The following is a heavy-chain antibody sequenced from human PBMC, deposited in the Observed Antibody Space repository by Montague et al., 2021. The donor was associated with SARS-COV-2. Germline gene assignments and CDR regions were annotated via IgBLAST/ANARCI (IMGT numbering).Heavy chain of an antibody. Sequence: SLRLSCAASGFTFSSYAMSWVRQAPGKGLEWVSVISGSGDSTYYADSVKGRFTISRDNSKGTLYLQMNSLRAEDTAVYYCAKNFYVTAAGGGYFDYWGQGTLVTVSS. CDR2: ISGSGDST. CDR3: AKNFYVTAAGGGYFDY. J-gene: IGHJ4*02. D-gene: IGHD6-13*01. V-gene: IGHV3-23*01. CDR1: GFTFSSYA.